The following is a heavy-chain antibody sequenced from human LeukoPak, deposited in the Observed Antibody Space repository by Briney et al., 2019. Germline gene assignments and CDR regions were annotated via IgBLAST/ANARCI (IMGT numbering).Heavy chain of an antibody. CDR2: ISGSGATT. J-gene: IGHJ6*02. CDR3: AKGLWGAYYYGMDV. Sequence: GGSLRLSCAASGFTFSYYTMHWVRQAPGKGLEWVSVISGSGATTDHADSVMGRFTISRDNSKNTLYLQLDSLRADDTAVYFCAKGLWGAYYYGMDVWGQGTTVTVSS. V-gene: IGHV3-23*01. CDR1: GFTFSYYT. D-gene: IGHD3-16*01.